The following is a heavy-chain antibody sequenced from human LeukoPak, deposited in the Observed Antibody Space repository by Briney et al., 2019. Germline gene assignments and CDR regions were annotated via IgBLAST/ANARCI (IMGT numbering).Heavy chain of an antibody. CDR3: ARDEARYSSGYYPNWFGP. D-gene: IGHD3-22*01. CDR1: GYTFTSYG. Sequence: GASVKVSCKASGYTFTSYGISWVRQAPGQGLEWMGWISGYNGYTHYANNHQGRVTMTTDTSTSTAYMELRSLRSDDTAVYYCARDEARYSSGYYPNWFGPWGQGTLVTVSS. CDR2: ISGYNGYT. V-gene: IGHV1-18*01. J-gene: IGHJ5*02.